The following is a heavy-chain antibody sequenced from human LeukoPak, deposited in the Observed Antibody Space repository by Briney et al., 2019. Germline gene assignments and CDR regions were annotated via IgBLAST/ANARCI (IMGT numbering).Heavy chain of an antibody. CDR2: INRSGST. CDR3: ASGIGSSSYYYYYYMDV. Sequence: SKTLSLTCAVYGGSFSGYYWSWIRQPPGKGLEWIGEINRSGSTNYNPSLKSRVTISVDTSKNQFSLKLSSVTAADTAVYYCASGIGSSSYYYYYYMDVWGKGTTVTVSS. J-gene: IGHJ6*03. CDR1: GGSFSGYY. V-gene: IGHV4-34*01. D-gene: IGHD6-6*01.